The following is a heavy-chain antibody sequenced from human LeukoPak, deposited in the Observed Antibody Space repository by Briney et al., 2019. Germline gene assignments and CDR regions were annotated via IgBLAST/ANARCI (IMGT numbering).Heavy chain of an antibody. J-gene: IGHJ4*02. CDR2: ISAYNGNT. Sequence: EASVRVSCKASGYTFTSYGISWMRQAPGQGLEWMGWISAYNGNTNYTQKLQGRVTMTTDTSTSTAYMELRSLRSDDTAVYYCARGEEAHCDILTGPYDYWGQGTLVTVSS. CDR1: GYTFTSYG. D-gene: IGHD3-9*01. V-gene: IGHV1-18*01. CDR3: ARGEEAHCDILTGPYDY.